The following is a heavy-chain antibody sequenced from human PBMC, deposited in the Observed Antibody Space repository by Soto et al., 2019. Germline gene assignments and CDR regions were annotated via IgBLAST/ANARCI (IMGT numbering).Heavy chain of an antibody. D-gene: IGHD6-19*01. J-gene: IGHJ4*02. CDR3: AIGPRMWLAGGGY. Sequence: SETLSLTCAVYGGSFSGYYWSWIRQPPGKGLEWLGEINHSGITDYNPSLKSRITISIDTSKKQFSLKLNSVTAADTAVYYCAIGPRMWLAGGGYWGQGTQVTV. V-gene: IGHV4-34*01. CDR1: GGSFSGYY. CDR2: INHSGIT.